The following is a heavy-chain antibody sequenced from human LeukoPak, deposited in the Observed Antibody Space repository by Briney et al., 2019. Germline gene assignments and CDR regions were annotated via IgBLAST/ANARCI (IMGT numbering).Heavy chain of an antibody. CDR2: IRNDGSNS. D-gene: IGHD3-22*01. CDR3: AKDRSYYDSGGFRNFDY. V-gene: IGHV3-30*02. J-gene: IGHJ4*02. Sequence: TGGSLRLSCAASGFTFSDYYMSWIRQAPGKGLEWVAFIRNDGSNSYYADSVKGRFTISRDNSKNTLYLQMNSLRPEDTAVYYCAKDRSYYDSGGFRNFDYWGQGTLVTVSS. CDR1: GFTFSDYY.